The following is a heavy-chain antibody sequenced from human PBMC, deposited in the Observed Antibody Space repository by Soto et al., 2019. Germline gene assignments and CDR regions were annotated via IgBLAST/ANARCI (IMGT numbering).Heavy chain of an antibody. CDR3: ARGGHVVVVTAALDY. J-gene: IGHJ4*02. CDR1: GDTFTDYY. Sequence: QVQLMQSGAEVKKPGASVKVSCKASGDTFTDYYIHWVRQAPGQGLEWMGTVNPSGGHTTYAQHFLGRVTMTRDTSTNTLYRELTSLTSDDTAIYYCARGGHVVVVTAALDYWGQGTLVTDSS. CDR2: VNPSGGHT. D-gene: IGHD2-21*02. V-gene: IGHV1-46*01.